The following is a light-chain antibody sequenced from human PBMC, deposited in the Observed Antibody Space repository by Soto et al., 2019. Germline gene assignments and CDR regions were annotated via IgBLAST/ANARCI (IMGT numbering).Light chain of an antibody. CDR1: QSVSSY. Sequence: EIVLTQSPATLSLSPGERATLSCRACQSVSSYLAWYQQKPGQAPRLLIYDASNRATGIPARFSGSGSGTDFTLTISSLEPEDFAVYYCQQRSNRPPLFGPGTKVDIK. CDR3: QQRSNRPPL. J-gene: IGKJ3*01. CDR2: DAS. V-gene: IGKV3-11*01.